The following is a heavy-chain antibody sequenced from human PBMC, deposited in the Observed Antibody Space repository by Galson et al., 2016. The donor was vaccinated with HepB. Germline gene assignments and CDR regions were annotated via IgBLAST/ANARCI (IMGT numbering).Heavy chain of an antibody. CDR3: ARVTSFIRDIGTLDL. CDR1: GFTFSNYG. J-gene: IGHJ3*01. CDR2: IRKRSNGYTT. D-gene: IGHD5-12*01. V-gene: IGHV3-72*01. Sequence: SLRLSCAASGFTFSNYGMTWVRQAPGKGLEWVGRIRKRSNGYTTEYGASVKGRFSVSRDDSENSMYLQMDSLKSEDTAVYFCARVTSFIRDIGTLDLWGRGTLVTVSS.